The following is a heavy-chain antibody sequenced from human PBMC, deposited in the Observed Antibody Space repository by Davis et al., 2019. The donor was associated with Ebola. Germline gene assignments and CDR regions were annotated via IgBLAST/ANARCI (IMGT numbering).Heavy chain of an antibody. CDR2: MNPNSGNT. CDR3: ARHINYGDYGSGWFDP. J-gene: IGHJ5*02. CDR1: GYTFTSYD. Sequence: AASVKVSCKASGYTFTSYDINWARQATGQGLEWMGWMNPNSGNTGYAQKFQGRITMTRNTSISTAYMEVSSLRSEDTAVYYCARHINYGDYGSGWFDPWGQGTLVTGSS. V-gene: IGHV1-8*01. D-gene: IGHD4-17*01.